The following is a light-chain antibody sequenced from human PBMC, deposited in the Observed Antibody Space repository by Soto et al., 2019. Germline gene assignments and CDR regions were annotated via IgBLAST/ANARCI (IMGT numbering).Light chain of an antibody. CDR2: GAS. CDR3: QQYGSSPRT. Sequence: IGLKQSPGTLSLSPGEKATLSCRASQRVSSRYLAWDQQKPGQAPRLLIYGASSRATGIPDRFSGSGSGTDFTLTISRLEPEDFAVYFCQQYGSSPRTFGQGTKVEIK. J-gene: IGKJ1*01. CDR1: QRVSSRY. V-gene: IGKV3-20*01.